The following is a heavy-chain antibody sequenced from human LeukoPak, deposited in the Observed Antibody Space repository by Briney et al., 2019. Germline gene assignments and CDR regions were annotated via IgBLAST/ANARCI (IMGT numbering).Heavy chain of an antibody. V-gene: IGHV3-30*04. Sequence: GKSLRLSCAASGFIFGSYALHWVRQAPGKGLEGVAVISHDGSHKYFADSVRGRFTISRDRSKNTVDLQMSSLRPEDTAVYYCARSPYDSSGNLYYYYHLDVWGQGTTVTVSS. CDR2: ISHDGSHK. J-gene: IGHJ6*02. D-gene: IGHD3-22*01. CDR3: ARSPYDSSGNLYYYYHLDV. CDR1: GFIFGSYA.